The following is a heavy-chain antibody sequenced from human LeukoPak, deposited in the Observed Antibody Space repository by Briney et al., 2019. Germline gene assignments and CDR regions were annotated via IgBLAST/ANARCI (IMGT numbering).Heavy chain of an antibody. CDR3: ARDRGYSTFDH. Sequence: GRSLRLSCVASAFTFRNYWMSWVRQAPREGLEWVAHIKEDVIEINYVDSAKGRLSISRDNTKNSLYLQMTGLRVDDTVVEYCARDRGYSTFDHWGQGTLVTVSS. CDR1: AFTFRNYW. V-gene: IGHV3-7*01. CDR2: IKEDVIEI. D-gene: IGHD4-23*01. J-gene: IGHJ4*02.